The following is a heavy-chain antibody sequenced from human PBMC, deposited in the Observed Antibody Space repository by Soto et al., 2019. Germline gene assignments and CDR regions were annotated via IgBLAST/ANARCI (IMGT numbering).Heavy chain of an antibody. CDR1: GFTFGSHW. CDR3: ARGLEGWGNPSVI. CDR2: INSDGSST. V-gene: IGHV3-74*01. D-gene: IGHD3-3*01. Sequence: EVQLVESGGGLVQPGGSLRLSCAASGFTFGSHWMHWVRQAPGKGLVWVSRINSDGSSTTYADSVKGRFTISRDDAKSTLYLQMNSLRAEDTAVYYGARGLEGWGNPSVIWGQGTLVTVSS. J-gene: IGHJ3*02.